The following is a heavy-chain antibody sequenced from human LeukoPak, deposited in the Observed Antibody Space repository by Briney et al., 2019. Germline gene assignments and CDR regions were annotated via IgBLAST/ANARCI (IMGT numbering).Heavy chain of an antibody. CDR3: ARDNGYSSSWYEY. CDR2: INPNSGGT. J-gene: IGHJ4*02. V-gene: IGHV1-2*02. CDR1: GYTFTGYY. D-gene: IGHD6-13*01. Sequence: ASVKVSCKASGYTFTGYYMHWVRQAPGQGLEWMGWINPNSGGTNYAQKFQGRVTMTRDTSISTAYMELSRLRSDDTAVYYCARDNGYSSSWYEYWGQGTLVTVSS.